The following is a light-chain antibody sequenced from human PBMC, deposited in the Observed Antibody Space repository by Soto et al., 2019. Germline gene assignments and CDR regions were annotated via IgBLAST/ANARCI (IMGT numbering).Light chain of an antibody. Sequence: DIQMTQTPSSLSASVGDRVTISCRASQGISNYLAWYQQKPGTVPKLLIYGASTLQSGVPSRFSGSGSGTYFTLTISSLQPEDVATYYCQKYNSAPWTFGQGTKVEIK. CDR2: GAS. J-gene: IGKJ1*01. V-gene: IGKV1-27*01. CDR3: QKYNSAPWT. CDR1: QGISNY.